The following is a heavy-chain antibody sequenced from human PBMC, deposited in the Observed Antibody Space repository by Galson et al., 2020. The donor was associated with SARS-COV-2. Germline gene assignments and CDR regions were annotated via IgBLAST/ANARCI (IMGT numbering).Heavy chain of an antibody. D-gene: IGHD6-19*01. Sequence: GESLKISCKGSGYSFTSYWIGWVRQMPGKGLEWMGIIYPGDSDTRYSPSFQGPVTISADKSISTAYLQWSSLKASDTAMYYCARVGTSSSGWEAYYFDYWGQGTLVTVSS. J-gene: IGHJ4*02. CDR3: ARVGTSSSGWEAYYFDY. CDR1: GYSFTSYW. V-gene: IGHV5-51*01. CDR2: IYPGDSDT.